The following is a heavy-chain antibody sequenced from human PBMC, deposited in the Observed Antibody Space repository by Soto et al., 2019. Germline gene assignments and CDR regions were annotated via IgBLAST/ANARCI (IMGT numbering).Heavy chain of an antibody. CDR1: GGSISSSSYD. Sequence: QLQLQESGPGLVKPSETLSLTCTVSGGSISSSSYDWGWIRQPPGKGLEWIGSIYYSGSTYCNPSLKSRVTISVDTSKNQFSLKLSSVTAADTAVYYCARHPGRVGGYYFDYWGQGTLVTVSS. CDR3: ARHPGRVGGYYFDY. CDR2: IYYSGST. V-gene: IGHV4-39*01. D-gene: IGHD2-15*01. J-gene: IGHJ4*02.